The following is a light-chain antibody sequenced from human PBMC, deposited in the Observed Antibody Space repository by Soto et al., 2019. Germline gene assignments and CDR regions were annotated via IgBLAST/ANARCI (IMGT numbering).Light chain of an antibody. J-gene: IGLJ2*01. CDR1: SSNIGAGYG. V-gene: IGLV1-40*01. CDR2: GNS. Sequence: QSVLTQPPSVSGAPGQRVAISCTGSSSNIGAGYGVHWYQQLPGTVPKVLIYGNSNRPSGVPDRFSGSKSGTSASLSIAGLQAEDEADYNCQCCDSSLTARVFGGGTQLTVL. CDR3: QCCDSSLTARV.